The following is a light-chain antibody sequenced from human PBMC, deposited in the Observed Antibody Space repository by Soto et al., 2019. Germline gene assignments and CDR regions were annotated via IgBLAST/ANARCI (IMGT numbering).Light chain of an antibody. Sequence: LTQPASVSGSPGQSITISCTGTSSDVGGFDFVSWYQQHPGKVPKLLIYEVANRPSGVSNRFSGSKSGNTASLTISALQAEDEADYYCGSYTTSSTSHVFGTGTKVTVL. V-gene: IGLV2-14*03. CDR3: GSYTTSSTSHV. CDR1: SSDVGGFDF. CDR2: EVA. J-gene: IGLJ1*01.